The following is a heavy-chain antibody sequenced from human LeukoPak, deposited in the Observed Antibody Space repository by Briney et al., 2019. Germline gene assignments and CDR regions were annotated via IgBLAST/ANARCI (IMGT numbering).Heavy chain of an antibody. D-gene: IGHD3-22*01. CDR2: INPNSGGT. V-gene: IGHV1-2*02. CDR1: GYTFTGYY. J-gene: IGHJ5*02. Sequence: ASVKISCKASGYTFTGYYMHWVRQAPGQGLEWMGWINPNSGGTNYAQKFQGRVTMTRDTSISTAYMELSRLRSDDTAVYYCARGGPYYYDSSGYWFDPWGQGTLVTVSS. CDR3: ARGGPYYYDSSGYWFDP.